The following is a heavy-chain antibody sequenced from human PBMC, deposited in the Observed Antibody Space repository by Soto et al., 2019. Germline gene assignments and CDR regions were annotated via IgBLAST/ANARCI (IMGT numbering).Heavy chain of an antibody. CDR2: SGTT. CDR3: TTYGGDTGRFDY. Sequence: SETLSLTCTVSGDSIRSYNYHWTWIRQSPGKGPEWIGSGTTYYNPSLRSRVTISVDTPKHQFSLQMYSVTAADTAVYYCTTYGGDTGRFDYWGQGILVTVSS. J-gene: IGHJ4*02. D-gene: IGHD4-17*01. V-gene: IGHV4-39*01. CDR1: GDSIRSYNYH.